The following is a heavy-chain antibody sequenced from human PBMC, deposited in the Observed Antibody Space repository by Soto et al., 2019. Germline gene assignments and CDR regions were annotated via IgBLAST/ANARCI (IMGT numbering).Heavy chain of an antibody. J-gene: IGHJ4*02. CDR3: ARCGVRGVNY. D-gene: IGHD3-10*01. CDR2: INHSGST. Sequence: QVQLQQWGAGLLKPSETLSLTCAVYGGSFSGYYWSWIRQPPGKGLEWIGEINHSGSTNYNPSLKSRVTISVDTSKNQCSLKLSSVTAADTAVYYGARCGVRGVNYWGQGTLVTVSS. V-gene: IGHV4-34*01. CDR1: GGSFSGYY.